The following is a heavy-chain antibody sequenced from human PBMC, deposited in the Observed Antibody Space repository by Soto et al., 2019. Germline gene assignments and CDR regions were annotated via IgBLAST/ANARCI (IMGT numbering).Heavy chain of an antibody. Sequence: QLQLQESGPGLVKPSETLSLTCTVSGGSISSSSYYWGWIRQPPGKGLEWIGSIYYSGSTYYNPSLKSRVTTSVDTSKNQFSLKLSSVTAADPAVYYCARHRDIVVVPAAFGFDPWGQGTLVTVSS. V-gene: IGHV4-39*01. D-gene: IGHD2-2*01. CDR3: ARHRDIVVVPAAFGFDP. CDR1: GGSISSSSYY. CDR2: IYYSGST. J-gene: IGHJ5*02.